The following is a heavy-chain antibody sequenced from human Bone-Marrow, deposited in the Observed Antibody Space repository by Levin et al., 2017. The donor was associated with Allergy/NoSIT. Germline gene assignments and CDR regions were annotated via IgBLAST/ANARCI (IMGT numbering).Heavy chain of an antibody. J-gene: IGHJ4*02. CDR1: GFTVSNNQ. CDR3: TNSGSYHKD. CDR2: IYSGGST. V-gene: IGHV3-53*01. D-gene: IGHD3-10*01. Sequence: QAGGSLRLSCAASGFTVSNNQMSWVRQAPGKGLEWVSLIYSGGSTKYADSVKGRFTISRDNSKNTLYLQMNSLRPEDTAVYYCTNSGSYHKDWGQGTLVTVSS.